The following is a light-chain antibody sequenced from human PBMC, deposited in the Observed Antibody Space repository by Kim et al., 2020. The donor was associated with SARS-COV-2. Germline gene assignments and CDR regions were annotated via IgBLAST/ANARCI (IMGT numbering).Light chain of an antibody. CDR1: SNDVGGYNY. V-gene: IGLV2-11*02. J-gene: IGLJ3*02. Sequence: GQSVTISCTGTSNDVGGYNYVSWYQQHPGKAPKVMIYAVNKLPSVVPDRFSGSKSGSTASLTISGLQGEDEADYYCYSYAGSNTLVFGGGTQLTVL. CDR3: YSYAGSNTLV. CDR2: AVN.